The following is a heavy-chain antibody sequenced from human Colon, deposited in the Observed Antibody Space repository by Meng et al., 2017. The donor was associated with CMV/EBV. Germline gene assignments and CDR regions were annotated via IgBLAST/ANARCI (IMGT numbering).Heavy chain of an antibody. V-gene: IGHV4-34*01. J-gene: IGHJ4*02. CDR3: ASILFAAAAGGWGGY. CDR1: GGSFSGYY. CDR2: INHSGST. D-gene: IGHD6-13*01. Sequence: QLPQWGAGLLKPSETLSLACAVYGGSFSGYYWSWIRQPPGKGLEWIGEINHSGSTNYNPSLKSRVTISVDTSKNQFSLKLSSVTAADTAVYYCASILFAAAAGGWGGYWGQGTLVTVSS.